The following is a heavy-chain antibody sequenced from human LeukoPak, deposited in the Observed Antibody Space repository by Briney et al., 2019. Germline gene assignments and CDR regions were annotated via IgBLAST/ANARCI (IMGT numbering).Heavy chain of an antibody. CDR3: TTATNTMIAPYFDY. J-gene: IGHJ4*02. V-gene: IGHV3-15*01. CDR2: IKSKTDGGTT. Sequence: GGSLRLSCAASGFTFSNAWMSWVRQAPGKGLEWVGRIKSKTDGGTTDYAAPVKGRFTISRDDSKNTLYLQMNSLKTEDTAVYYCTTATNTMIAPYFDYWGQGTLVTVSS. CDR1: GFTFSNAW. D-gene: IGHD3-22*01.